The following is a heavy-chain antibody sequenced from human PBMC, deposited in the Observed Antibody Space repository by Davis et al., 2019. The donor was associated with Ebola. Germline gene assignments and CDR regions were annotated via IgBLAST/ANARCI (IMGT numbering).Heavy chain of an antibody. D-gene: IGHD4-11*01. CDR2: IYHSGST. CDR1: GGSFSGYY. V-gene: IGHV4-34*01. CDR3: ASSDYEYFHH. Sequence: SETLSLTCAVYGGSFSGYYWSWIRQPPGKGLEWIGEIYHSGSTNCNPSLKSRVTISVDKSKNQFSLKLRSVTAADTAVYYCASSDYEYFHHWGQGTLVTVSS. J-gene: IGHJ1*01.